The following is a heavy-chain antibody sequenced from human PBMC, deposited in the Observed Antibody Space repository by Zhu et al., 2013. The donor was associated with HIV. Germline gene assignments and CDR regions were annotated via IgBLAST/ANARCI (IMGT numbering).Heavy chain of an antibody. Sequence: QVQLVQSGAEVKKPGSSVKVSCKASGSSFRTYGLNWVRQAPGQGLRWMGGIIPVFGTVNYAQTFQDRVTITADELRNTAYMELTSLRSDDTAVYYCARDGEEYNMDNWFDFWGQGTLVTVSS. D-gene: IGHD3-10*01. CDR1: GSSFRTYG. J-gene: IGHJ5*01. CDR3: ARDGEEYNMDNWFDF. CDR2: IIPVFGTV. V-gene: IGHV1-69*01.